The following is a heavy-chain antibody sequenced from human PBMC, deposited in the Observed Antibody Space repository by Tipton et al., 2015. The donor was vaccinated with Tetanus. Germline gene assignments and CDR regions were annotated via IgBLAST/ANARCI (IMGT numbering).Heavy chain of an antibody. CDR3: ARGVPYSTTMGSDWFAP. CDR1: GVSVRSYY. Sequence: TLSLTCTVSGVSVRSYYWSWIRQSPDKGLEWLGAVIYDGTSYYNPSLNSRVIISLDTSMNQVSLTLTSVTAPDTALYYCARGVPYSTTMGSDWFAPWGQGTLVTVSS. J-gene: IGHJ5*02. V-gene: IGHV4-34*01. CDR2: VIYDGTS. D-gene: IGHD2-2*01.